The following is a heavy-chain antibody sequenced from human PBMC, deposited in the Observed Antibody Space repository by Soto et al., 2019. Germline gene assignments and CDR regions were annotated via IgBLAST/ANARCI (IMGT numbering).Heavy chain of an antibody. V-gene: IGHV4-39*01. J-gene: IGHJ1*01. CDR3: ASTSLKYYYDSSGYRSSFQH. D-gene: IGHD3-22*01. Sequence: SPTLSLPCTVSGGSISSSSYYWGWIRQPPGKGLEWIGRIYYSGSTSYNPSLKSRVTISVDPSKNQFSLKLSSVTAADTVVYYCASTSLKYYYDSSGYRSSFQHWGQGTLVTVSS. CDR2: IYYSGST. CDR1: GGSISSSSYY.